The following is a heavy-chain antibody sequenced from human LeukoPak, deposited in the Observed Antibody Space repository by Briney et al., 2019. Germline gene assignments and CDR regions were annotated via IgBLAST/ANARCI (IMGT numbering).Heavy chain of an antibody. Sequence: SETLSLTCTVSGGSISSSSYYWGWIRQPPGKGLEWIGSIYYSGSTYYNPSLKSRVTISVDTSKNQFSLKLPSVTAADTAVYYCARLANYYGGDYWGQGTLVTVSS. V-gene: IGHV4-39*01. CDR2: IYYSGST. D-gene: IGHD3-10*01. CDR1: GGSISSSSYY. J-gene: IGHJ4*02. CDR3: ARLANYYGGDY.